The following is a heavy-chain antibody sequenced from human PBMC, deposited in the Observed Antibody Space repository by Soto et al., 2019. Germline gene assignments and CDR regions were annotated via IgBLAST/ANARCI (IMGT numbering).Heavy chain of an antibody. V-gene: IGHV1-18*01. D-gene: IGHD6-19*01. CDR3: ARDTYRSGWYIGASLNNIDY. J-gene: IGHJ4*01. CDR2: ISAYNGNT. Sequence: GASVKVSCKASGYTFTSYGISWVRQAPGQGLEWMGWISAYNGNTNYAQKLQGRVTMTTDTSTGTAYMELRSLRSDDTAVYYCARDTYRSGWYIGASLNNIDYPGQGTPVTVS. CDR1: GYTFTSYG.